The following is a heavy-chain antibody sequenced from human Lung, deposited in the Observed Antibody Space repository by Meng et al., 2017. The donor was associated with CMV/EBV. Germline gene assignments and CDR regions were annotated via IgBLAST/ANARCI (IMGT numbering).Heavy chain of an antibody. CDR3: LRRSGGSV. Sequence: ASGPALGKPSEPLSLTCAVSGASINNPYWWAWVRQPPGKGLEWIGEIPHRGSSAYNPSLKSRVSMSIDKSKNQFSLKLTSVTAADTAVYHCLRRSGGSVWGQGTLVTVSS. V-gene: IGHV4-4*02. CDR2: IPHRGSS. J-gene: IGHJ1*01. CDR1: GASINNPYW. D-gene: IGHD3-10*01.